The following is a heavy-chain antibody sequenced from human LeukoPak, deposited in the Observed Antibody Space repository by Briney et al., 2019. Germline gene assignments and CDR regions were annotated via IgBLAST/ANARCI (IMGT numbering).Heavy chain of an antibody. Sequence: PGRSLRLSCAASGFTFSSYAMHWVRQAPGKGLEWVAVISYDGSNKYYADSVKGRFTISRDNSKNTLYLQMNSLRAEDTAVYYCAKDGFEWELLWEFDYWGQGTLVTVSS. CDR3: AKDGFEWELLWEFDY. D-gene: IGHD1-26*01. CDR1: GFTFSSYA. J-gene: IGHJ4*02. V-gene: IGHV3-30*04. CDR2: ISYDGSNK.